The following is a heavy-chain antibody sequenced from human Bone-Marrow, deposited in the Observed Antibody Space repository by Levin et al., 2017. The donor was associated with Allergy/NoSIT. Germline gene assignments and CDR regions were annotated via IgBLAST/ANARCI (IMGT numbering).Heavy chain of an antibody. CDR1: GFMFSGHS. J-gene: IGHJ4*02. Sequence: PGGSLRLSCAASGFMFSGHSMNWVRQAPGKGLEWVSSISVITGNTYYSDSVKGRFTMSRDNAMNSLYLQMNSLRVEDTAVYYCAGERNAAGDIVHFDYWGQGTLVTVSS. D-gene: IGHD2-8*01. CDR2: ISVITGNT. V-gene: IGHV3-21*01. CDR3: AGERNAAGDIVHFDY.